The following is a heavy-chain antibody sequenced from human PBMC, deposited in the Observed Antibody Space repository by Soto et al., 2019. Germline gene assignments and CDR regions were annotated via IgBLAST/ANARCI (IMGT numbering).Heavy chain of an antibody. CDR1: GFTISTHG. CDR3: AAAKNLNFHLPH. CDR2: IWYDGSNR. Sequence: QVQLVESGGGVVQPGTSLRLSCAASGFTISTHGMHWVRQAPGKGLEWVANIWYDGSNRFYADSVKGRFTISKDNSKNPTLLQMSSPRAEDTAGFYRAAAKNLNFHLPHRGPGTQGNVSS. J-gene: IGHJ4*02. D-gene: IGHD1-7*01. V-gene: IGHV3-33*01.